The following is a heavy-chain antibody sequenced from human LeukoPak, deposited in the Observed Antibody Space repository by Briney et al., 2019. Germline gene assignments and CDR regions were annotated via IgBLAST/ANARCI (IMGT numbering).Heavy chain of an antibody. Sequence: SETLSLTCTVSGGSMHTYYWSWIRQTPGQGLEWIGYIFYSGSTTYNPSLRSRGTISIDTSKNQFSLKLSSVTAADTALYFCASPSSYYYGMDVWGQGTTVTVSS. CDR2: IFYSGST. D-gene: IGHD2-2*01. CDR1: GGSMHTYY. CDR3: ASPSSYYYGMDV. V-gene: IGHV4-59*08. J-gene: IGHJ6*01.